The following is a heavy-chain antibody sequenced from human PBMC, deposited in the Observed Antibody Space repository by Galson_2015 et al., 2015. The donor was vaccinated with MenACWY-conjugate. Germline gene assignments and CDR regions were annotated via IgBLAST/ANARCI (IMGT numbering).Heavy chain of an antibody. J-gene: IGHJ6*03. Sequence: QSGAEVKEPGASVEVSCKASGYTFGSYGISWVRQAPGQGLEWMAWVSPYNGYTNYAQKLQGRVTMTTDTSTSTAYMELSSLRSEDTAVYYCASAAVDNWNYEGYYYYYMDVWGKGTTVTVSS. CDR3: ASAAVDNWNYEGYYYYYMDV. V-gene: IGHV1-18*01. D-gene: IGHD1-7*01. CDR2: VSPYNGYT. CDR1: GYTFGSYG.